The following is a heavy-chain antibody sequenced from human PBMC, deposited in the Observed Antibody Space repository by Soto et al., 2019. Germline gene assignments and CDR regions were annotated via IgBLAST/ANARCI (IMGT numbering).Heavy chain of an antibody. V-gene: IGHV3-66*01. D-gene: IGHD3-16*01. CDR3: ARDPWAADE. CDR1: GFTFSSYA. Sequence: GSLRLSCAASGFTFSSYAMSWVRQAPGKGLEWVSVIYSGGSTFYADSVRGRFTISRDNSKNTVNLQMNSLRAEDTAVYYCARDPWAADEWGQGTLVTVSS. J-gene: IGHJ4*02. CDR2: IYSGGST.